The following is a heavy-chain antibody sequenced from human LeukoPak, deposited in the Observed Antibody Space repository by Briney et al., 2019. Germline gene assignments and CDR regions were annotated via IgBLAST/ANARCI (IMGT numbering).Heavy chain of an antibody. J-gene: IGHJ4*02. CDR3: AKVRVDWLGPIDY. CDR1: GYTFTGYY. Sequence: SCKASGYTFTGYYMHWVRQAPGKGLEWVAIISYVGSNEYYADSVKGRFTISRDNSKNTLYLQMNSLRAEDTAVYYCAKVRVDWLGPIDYWGQGTLATVSS. V-gene: IGHV3-30*04. D-gene: IGHD3-9*01. CDR2: ISYVGSNE.